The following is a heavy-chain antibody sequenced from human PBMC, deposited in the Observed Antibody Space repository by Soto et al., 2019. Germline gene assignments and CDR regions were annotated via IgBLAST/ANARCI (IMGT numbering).Heavy chain of an antibody. D-gene: IGHD7-27*01. CDR2: MSPKTANT. J-gene: IGHJ5*01. V-gene: IGHV1-8*02. Sequence: ASVKVSCKASGCTFSNYHMHWVRQTAGQGLEWMGWMSPKTANTGYAQKFQDRVTMTRSTSISTAYMELSSLTSEDTAVYYCTGGPPNWGFDSWGQGTPVTVSS. CDR3: TGGPPNWGFDS. CDR1: GCTFSNYH.